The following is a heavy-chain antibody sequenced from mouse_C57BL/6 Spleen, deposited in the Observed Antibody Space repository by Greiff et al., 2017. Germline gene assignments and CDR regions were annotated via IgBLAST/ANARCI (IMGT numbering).Heavy chain of an antibody. CDR1: GYTFTDYY. V-gene: IGHV1-75*01. J-gene: IGHJ4*01. Sequence: LVEPGASVKISCKASGYTFTDYYINWVKQRPGQGLEWIGWIFPGSGSTYYNEKFKGKATLTVDKSSSTAYMLLSSLTSEDSAVYFCAKGGYYDYDGYAMDYWGQGTSVTVSS. CDR3: AKGGYYDYDGYAMDY. CDR2: IFPGSGST. D-gene: IGHD2-4*01.